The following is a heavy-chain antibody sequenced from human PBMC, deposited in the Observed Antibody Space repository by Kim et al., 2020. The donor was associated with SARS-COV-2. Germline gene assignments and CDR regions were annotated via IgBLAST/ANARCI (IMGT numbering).Heavy chain of an antibody. V-gene: IGHV3-43*02. J-gene: IGHJ4*02. D-gene: IGHD3-22*01. CDR1: GFTFDDYA. Sequence: GGSLRLSCAASGFTFDDYAMHWVRQAPGKGLEWVSLISVDGGSTYYADSVKGRFTISRDNSKNSLYLQMNSLRTEDTALYYCAKDITGLVVINNYFDYWGQGTLVTVSS. CDR3: AKDITGLVVINNYFDY. CDR2: ISVDGGST.